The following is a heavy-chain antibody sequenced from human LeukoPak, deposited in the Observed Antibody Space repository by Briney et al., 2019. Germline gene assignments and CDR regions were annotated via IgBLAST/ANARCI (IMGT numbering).Heavy chain of an antibody. V-gene: IGHV3-7*01. D-gene: IGHD3-16*01. Sequence: GGSLRLSCAASGFTFSSSWMSWVRQAPGKGLEWVANIKPDGSEKYYTDSVKGRFAISRDNAKNSLYLQMNSLRAEDTAVYYCARDKFGGTDYWGQGTLVTVSS. CDR3: ARDKFGGTDY. CDR1: GFTFSSSW. CDR2: IKPDGSEK. J-gene: IGHJ4*02.